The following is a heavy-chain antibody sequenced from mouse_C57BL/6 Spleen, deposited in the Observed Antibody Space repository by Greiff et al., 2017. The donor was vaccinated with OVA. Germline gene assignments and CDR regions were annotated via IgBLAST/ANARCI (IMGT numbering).Heavy chain of an antibody. CDR3: VREDTGFAY. D-gene: IGHD3-3*01. CDR1: GFTFNTYA. V-gene: IGHV10-3*01. J-gene: IGHJ3*01. Sequence: EVKLMESGGGLVQPKGSLKLSCAASGFTFNTYAMHWVRQAPGKGLEWVARIRSKGSNYATYYADSVKDRFTISRDDSQSMLYLQMNNLKTEDTAMYYCVREDTGFAYWGQGTLVTVSA. CDR2: IRSKGSNYAT.